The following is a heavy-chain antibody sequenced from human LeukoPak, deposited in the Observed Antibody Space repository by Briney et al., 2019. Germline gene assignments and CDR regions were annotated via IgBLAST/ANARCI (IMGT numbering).Heavy chain of an antibody. V-gene: IGHV3-7*01. Sequence: GGSLRLSCAASRFSFSSYWMSWVRQAPGKGLEWVANIKQDGSEKYYVESVTGRFTISRDNAKNSLYLQMNSLRAEDTAVYYCARDGEWELPGIDYWGQGTLVTVSS. CDR2: IKQDGSEK. D-gene: IGHD1-26*01. CDR3: ARDGEWELPGIDY. J-gene: IGHJ4*02. CDR1: RFSFSSYW.